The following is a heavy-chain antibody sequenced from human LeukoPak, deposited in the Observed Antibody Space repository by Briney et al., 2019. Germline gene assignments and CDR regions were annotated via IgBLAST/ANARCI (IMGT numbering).Heavy chain of an antibody. CDR1: GFSFSDYY. Sequence: PGGSLRLSCAASGFSFSDYYMRWIRQAPGKGLEWVSHISSTGSTKYYADSVKGRFTISRDKAKNSLYLQMNSLRAEDTAVYYCARERSGSEIFARSFDIWGQGTMVTVSS. V-gene: IGHV3-11*04. CDR3: ARERSGSEIFARSFDI. D-gene: IGHD3-3*01. CDR2: ISSTGSTK. J-gene: IGHJ3*02.